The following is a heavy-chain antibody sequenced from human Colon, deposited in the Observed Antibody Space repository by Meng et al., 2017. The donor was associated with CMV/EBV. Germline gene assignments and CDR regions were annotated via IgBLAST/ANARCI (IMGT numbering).Heavy chain of an antibody. CDR2: TSPYNGDT. V-gene: IGHV1-18*01. CDR3: ARELARGGY. Sequence: QVQLVQSGAEVKKPGASVKVSCKTSGYTFTNLGISWVRQAPGQGLEWMAYTSPYNGDTNYAQRFQGRVALTTDTSTSTVYMELGSLTSDDTAMYYCARELARGGYWGQGTLVTVSS. CDR1: GYTFTNLG. J-gene: IGHJ4*02.